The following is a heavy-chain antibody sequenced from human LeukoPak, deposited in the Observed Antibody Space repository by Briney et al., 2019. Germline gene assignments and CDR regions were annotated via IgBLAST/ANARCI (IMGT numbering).Heavy chain of an antibody. D-gene: IGHD3-22*01. Sequence: PGGSLRLSCAASGFTFSSYGMHWVRQAPGKGLEWVAVISYDGSNKYYADSVKGRFTISRDNSKNTLYLQMNSLRAEDTAVYYCAKGLSGYYDSSDAFDIWGQGTMVTVSS. V-gene: IGHV3-30*18. J-gene: IGHJ3*02. CDR3: AKGLSGYYDSSDAFDI. CDR2: ISYDGSNK. CDR1: GFTFSSYG.